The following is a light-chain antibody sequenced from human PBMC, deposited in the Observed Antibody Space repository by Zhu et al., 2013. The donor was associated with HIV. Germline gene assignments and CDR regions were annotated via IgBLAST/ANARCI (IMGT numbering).Light chain of an antibody. Sequence: QSALTQPPSASGSPGQSVTISCTGTSSDVGGYNYVSWYQQHPGKAPKLMIYEVSKRPSGVPDRFSGSKSGNTATLTITGLQPGDEADYYCGTWDSSLSAGVFGLGTKLTVL. V-gene: IGLV2-8*01. CDR2: EVS. CDR3: GTWDSSLSAGV. J-gene: IGLJ3*02. CDR1: SSDVGGYNY.